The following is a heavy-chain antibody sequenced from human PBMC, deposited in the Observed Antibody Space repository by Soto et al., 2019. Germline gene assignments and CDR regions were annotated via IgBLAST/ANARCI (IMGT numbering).Heavy chain of an antibody. J-gene: IGHJ4*02. CDR3: ATTGPY. Sequence: QVQLVESGGGVVQPGRSLRLSCAASGFTFSSYGMHWVRQAPGKGLEWVAVIWFDGSNKFYAESVKGRFTISRDNSKNTVSLQMNSLRDEDSAAYYCATTGPYWGQGTLVTVSS. CDR1: GFTFSSYG. V-gene: IGHV3-33*01. CDR2: IWFDGSNK.